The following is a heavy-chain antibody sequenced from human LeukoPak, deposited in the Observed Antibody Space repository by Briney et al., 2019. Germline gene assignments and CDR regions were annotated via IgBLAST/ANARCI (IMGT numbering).Heavy chain of an antibody. CDR1: SGSISSGGYY. CDR2: IYYSGST. V-gene: IGHV4-31*03. J-gene: IGHJ4*02. D-gene: IGHD3-10*01. Sequence: PSETLSLTCTVSSGSISSGGYYWSWIRQHPGKGLEWIGYIYYSGSTYYNPSLKSRVTISVDTSKNQFSLKLSSVTAADTAVYYCARAYYYGSGSYSYYFDYWGQGTLVTVSS. CDR3: ARAYYYGSGSYSYYFDY.